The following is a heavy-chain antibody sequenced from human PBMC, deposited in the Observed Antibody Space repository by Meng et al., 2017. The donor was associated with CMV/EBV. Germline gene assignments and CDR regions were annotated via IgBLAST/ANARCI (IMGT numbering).Heavy chain of an antibody. D-gene: IGHD3-22*01. CDR3: ARDSEGSDSSGRSPYYFDY. V-gene: IGHV3-30-3*01. Sequence: GESLKISCAASGFSLNANSLHWVRQAPGKGLDWVAVISYDGSNKYYADSVKGRFTISRDNSKKKIYLQMHSLRTEDTAMYYCARDSEGSDSSGRSPYYFDYWGQGTLVTVSS. J-gene: IGHJ4*01. CDR1: GFSLNANS. CDR2: ISYDGSNK.